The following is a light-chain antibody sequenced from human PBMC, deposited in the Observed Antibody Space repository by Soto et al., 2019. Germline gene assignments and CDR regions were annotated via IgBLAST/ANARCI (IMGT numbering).Light chain of an antibody. CDR2: DAS. CDR3: QQRSNWPHLS. V-gene: IGKV3-11*01. CDR1: QSVSAA. J-gene: IGKJ4*02. Sequence: EIGLTQSPATLSLSPGERVALSCRASQSVSAALAWYQQKPGQAPRLLMYDASNRATGIPARFSGSGSGTDFTLTISSLEPEDFAVYYCQQRSNWPHLSFGGGTRVEI.